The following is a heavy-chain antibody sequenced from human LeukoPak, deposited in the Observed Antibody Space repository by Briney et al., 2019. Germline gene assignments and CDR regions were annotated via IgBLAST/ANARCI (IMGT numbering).Heavy chain of an antibody. CDR3: ARVGRIAARPGSWFDP. D-gene: IGHD6-6*01. Sequence: GASVKVSCKASGYTFTSYDINWVRQATGQGLEWMGWMNPNSGNTGYAQKFQGRVTMTRNTSISTAYMELSSLRSEDTAVYYCARVGRIAARPGSWFDPWGQGTLVTVSS. V-gene: IGHV1-8*01. J-gene: IGHJ5*02. CDR2: MNPNSGNT. CDR1: GYTFTSYD.